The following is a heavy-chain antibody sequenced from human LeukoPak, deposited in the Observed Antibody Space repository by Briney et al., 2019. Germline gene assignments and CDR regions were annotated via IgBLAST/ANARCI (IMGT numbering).Heavy chain of an antibody. J-gene: IGHJ3*02. CDR3: ARATPSLGYCSSTSCYGAFDI. V-gene: IGHV4-30-2*01. CDR1: GGSISSGGYY. CDR2: IYHSGST. Sequence: PSQTLSLTCTVSGGSISSGGYYWSWIRQPPGKGLEWIGYIYHSGSTDYNPSLKSRVTISVDRSKNQFSLKLSSVTAADTAVYYCARATPSLGYCSSTSCYGAFDIWGQGTMVTVSS. D-gene: IGHD2-2*01.